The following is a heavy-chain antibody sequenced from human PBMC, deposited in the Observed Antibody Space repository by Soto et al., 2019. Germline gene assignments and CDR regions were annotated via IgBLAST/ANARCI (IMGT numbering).Heavy chain of an antibody. Sequence: ASVKVSCKASGGTFSSYAISWVRQAPGQGLEWMGGIIPIFGTANYAQKFQGRVTITADESTSTAYMELSSLRSEDTAVYYCARSDPQTFNYFDYWGQGTLVTVSS. CDR3: ARSDPQTFNYFDY. CDR1: GGTFSSYA. V-gene: IGHV1-69*13. J-gene: IGHJ4*02. CDR2: IIPIFGTA.